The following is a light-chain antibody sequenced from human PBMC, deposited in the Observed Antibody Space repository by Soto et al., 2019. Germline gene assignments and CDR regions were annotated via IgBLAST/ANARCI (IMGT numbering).Light chain of an antibody. CDR3: QQYNNWFSIT. V-gene: IGKV3-15*01. J-gene: IGKJ5*01. CDR1: QSVGSK. Sequence: EIVMTQSPATLSVSPGERATLSCRASQSVGSKVAWYQQRPGQAPTLVIYDTSTRATGIPARFSGSGSGTEFTLTISSLQSEDFAVYYCQQYNNWFSITFGQGTRLEIK. CDR2: DTS.